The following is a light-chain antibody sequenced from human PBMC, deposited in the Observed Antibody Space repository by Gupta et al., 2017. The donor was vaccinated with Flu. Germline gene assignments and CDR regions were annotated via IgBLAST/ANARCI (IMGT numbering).Light chain of an antibody. Sequence: GTLSSSPGERATLSCRASQSVTKSYLAWYQQKGGQAPRLLIHGASSRATGIPDRFSGSASGTDFTLTISTLDPEDFAVYFCQQDDHSPLTFGGGTKVEIK. V-gene: IGKV3-20*01. CDR1: QSVTKSY. CDR3: QQDDHSPLT. J-gene: IGKJ4*01. CDR2: GAS.